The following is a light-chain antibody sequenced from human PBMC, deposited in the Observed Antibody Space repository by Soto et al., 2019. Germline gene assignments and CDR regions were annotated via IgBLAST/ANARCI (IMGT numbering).Light chain of an antibody. J-gene: IGKJ4*01. CDR1: QSISTY. CDR2: AAS. CDR3: QKCKVAPFT. V-gene: IGKV1-39*01. Sequence: DLQRTESPSSLSASVGDRVTITCRASQSISTYLHWYQQKPGKAPNLLIYAASTLQSGVPSRFSGSGSGTDFTLTISSLQPEDAATYYCQKCKVAPFTFGGGTKVDI.